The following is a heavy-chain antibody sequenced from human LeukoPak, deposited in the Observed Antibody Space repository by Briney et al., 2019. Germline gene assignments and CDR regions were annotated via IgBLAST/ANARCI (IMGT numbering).Heavy chain of an antibody. Sequence: GGSLRLSCTASGFSFSSYGMSWVRQAPGKGLEWVSAISGSGGSTYYADSVKGRFTISRDNSKNTLYLQMNSLRAEDTAVYYCAKDISVYGSGSYYDYWGQGTLVTVSS. CDR2: ISGSGGST. CDR1: GFSFSSYG. V-gene: IGHV3-23*01. J-gene: IGHJ4*02. D-gene: IGHD3-10*01. CDR3: AKDISVYGSGSYYDY.